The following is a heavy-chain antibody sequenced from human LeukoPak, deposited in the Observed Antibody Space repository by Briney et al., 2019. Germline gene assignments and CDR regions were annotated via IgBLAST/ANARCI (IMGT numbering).Heavy chain of an antibody. CDR3: AKDGRYFD. J-gene: IGHJ4*02. Sequence: GGSLRLSCAASGFTFSSYAMSWVRQAPGKGLEWVSYISSSSSTIYYADSVKGRFTISRDNSKNTLYLQMNSLRAEDTAVYYCAKDGRYFDWGQGTLVTVSS. V-gene: IGHV3-23*01. CDR2: ISSSSSTI. CDR1: GFTFSSYA. D-gene: IGHD3-9*01.